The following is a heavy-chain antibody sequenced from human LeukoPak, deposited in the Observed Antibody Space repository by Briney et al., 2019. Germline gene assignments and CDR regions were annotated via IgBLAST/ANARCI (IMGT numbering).Heavy chain of an antibody. CDR3: ARDPTDTARG. J-gene: IGHJ4*02. D-gene: IGHD5-18*01. V-gene: IGHV4-34*01. CDR1: GGSFSGYY. CDR2: INHSRST. Sequence: PSETLSLTCAVYGGSFSGYYWSWIRQPPGKGLEWIGEINHSRSTNYNPSLKSRVTISVDTSKNQFSLKLSSVTAADTAVYYCARDPTDTARGWGQGTLVTVSS.